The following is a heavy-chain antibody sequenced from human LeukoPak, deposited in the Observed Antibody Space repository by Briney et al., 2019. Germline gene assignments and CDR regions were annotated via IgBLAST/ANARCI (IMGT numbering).Heavy chain of an antibody. CDR3: ANLLVVPAAADAFDI. V-gene: IGHV3-30*18. CDR2: ISYDGSNK. J-gene: IGHJ3*02. Sequence: PGGSVRLSCAATGFTFSSYGMHWVRQAPGKGLEWVAVISYDGSNKYYAVSVKGRFTISRDNSKNTLYLQMNSLRAEDTAVYYCANLLVVPAAADAFDIWGQGTMVTVSS. D-gene: IGHD2-2*01. CDR1: GFTFSSYG.